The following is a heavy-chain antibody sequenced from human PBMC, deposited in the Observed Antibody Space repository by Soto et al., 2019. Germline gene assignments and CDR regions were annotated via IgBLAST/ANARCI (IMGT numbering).Heavy chain of an antibody. Sequence: PGQSLKISCKGSGYSFTSYWIGCVRQMPGKGLEWMGLIYPGDSHTRYSPSFQGQVTISADKSISTAYLQWGSLKASDTAMYYCARLGSSSVGGYYYGMEVWGQGT. D-gene: IGHD6-6*01. CDR3: ARLGSSSVGGYYYGMEV. CDR1: GYSFTSYW. CDR2: IYPGDSHT. V-gene: IGHV5-51*01. J-gene: IGHJ6*02.